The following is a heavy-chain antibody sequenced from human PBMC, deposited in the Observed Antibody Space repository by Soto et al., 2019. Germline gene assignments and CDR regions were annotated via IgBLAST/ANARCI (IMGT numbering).Heavy chain of an antibody. D-gene: IGHD3-10*01. CDR3: ARQERGGNWFDP. CDR1: GGSISSSSYY. V-gene: IGHV4-39*01. J-gene: IGHJ5*02. Sequence: PSETLSLTCTGSGGSISSSSYYWGWIRQPPGKGLEWIGSIYYSGSTYYNPSLKSRVTISVDTSKNQFSLKLSSVTAADTAVYYCARQERGGNWFDPWGQGTLVTVSS. CDR2: IYYSGST.